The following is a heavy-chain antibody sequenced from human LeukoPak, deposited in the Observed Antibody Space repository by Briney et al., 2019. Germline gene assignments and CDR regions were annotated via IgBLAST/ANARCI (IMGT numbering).Heavy chain of an antibody. D-gene: IGHD6-13*01. CDR2: ISGGGTT. J-gene: IGHJ4*02. V-gene: IGHV3-23*01. CDR3: ARGWSSVSYYFQY. CDR1: AFIFNNYA. Sequence: GGSLRLSCETSAFIFNNYAVNWVRQAPGKGLERVSSISGGGTTYYADSVKGRFTISRDSSQNSLYLQMNSLRAEDAAVYFCARGWSSVSYYFQYWGQGTLVTVSS.